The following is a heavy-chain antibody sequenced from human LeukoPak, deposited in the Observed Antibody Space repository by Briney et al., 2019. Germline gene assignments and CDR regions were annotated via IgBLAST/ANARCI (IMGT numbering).Heavy chain of an antibody. CDR2: ISSSGSTI. D-gene: IGHD1-26*01. V-gene: IGHV3-48*03. Sequence: PGGSLRLSCAASGFTFSSYEMNWVRQAPGKGLEWVPYISSSGSTIYYADSVKGRFTISRDNAKNSLYLQMSSLRAEDTAAYYCARVNGAPDWFDPWGQGTLVTVSS. CDR3: ARVNGAPDWFDP. CDR1: GFTFSSYE. J-gene: IGHJ5*02.